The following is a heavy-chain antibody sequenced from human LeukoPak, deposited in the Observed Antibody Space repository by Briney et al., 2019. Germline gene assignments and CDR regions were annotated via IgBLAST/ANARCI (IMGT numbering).Heavy chain of an antibody. CDR1: GFTFSSYW. CDR3: ASGNYNLFDY. J-gene: IGHJ4*02. V-gene: IGHV3-7*01. D-gene: IGHD1-1*01. Sequence: QTGGSLRLSCAASGFTFSSYWMSWVRQAPGKGLEWMANIKQDGSEKYYVDSVKGRFTISRDNAKNSLYLQLNSLRVEDTAVYYCASGNYNLFDYWGQGTLVTVSS. CDR2: IKQDGSEK.